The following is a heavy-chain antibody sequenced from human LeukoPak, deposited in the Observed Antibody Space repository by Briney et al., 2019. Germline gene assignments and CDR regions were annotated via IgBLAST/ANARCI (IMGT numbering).Heavy chain of an antibody. CDR3: AKEPSETILDV. V-gene: IGHV3-30-3*01. J-gene: IGHJ6*02. CDR1: GFTFSSYA. CDR2: VSYDGSNK. D-gene: IGHD3-3*01. Sequence: ESGGGVVQPGRSLRLSCAASGFTFSSYAMHWVRQAPGKGLEWVAVVSYDGSNKYYADSVKGRFTISRDNSKNTLYLQMNSLRAEDTAVYYCAKEPSETILDVWGQGTTVTVSS.